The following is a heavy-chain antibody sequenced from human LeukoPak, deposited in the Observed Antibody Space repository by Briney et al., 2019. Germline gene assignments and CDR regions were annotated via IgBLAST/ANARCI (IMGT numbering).Heavy chain of an antibody. CDR2: ISGSGGST. D-gene: IGHD5-12*01. CDR3: AKARGGYGHYFDY. J-gene: IGHJ4*02. V-gene: IGHV3-23*01. CDR1: GFTFSSYA. Sequence: GGSLRLSCAASGFTFSSYAMSGVRQAPGKGLEGVSAISGSGGSTYYADSVKGRFTISRDNSKNTLYLQMNSLRAEDTAVYYCAKARGGYGHYFDYWGQGTLVTVSS.